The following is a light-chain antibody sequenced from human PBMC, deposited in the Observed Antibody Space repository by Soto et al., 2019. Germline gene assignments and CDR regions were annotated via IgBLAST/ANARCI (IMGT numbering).Light chain of an antibody. CDR1: NSDIGGYNY. CDR3: CSYAGTYNFWV. V-gene: IGLV2-11*01. Sequence: QSVLTQPRSVSGSPEQSVTISCTGTNSDIGGYNYVSWYQQHPGKAPKVMIYDVSRRPSGVPDRFSGSKSGNTASLTISGLQAEDEADYYCCSYAGTYNFWVFGGGTKVTVL. CDR2: DVS. J-gene: IGLJ3*02.